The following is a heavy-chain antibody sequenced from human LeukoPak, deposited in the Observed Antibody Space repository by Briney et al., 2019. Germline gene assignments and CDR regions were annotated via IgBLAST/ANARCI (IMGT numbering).Heavy chain of an antibody. V-gene: IGHV4-59*01. CDR2: IDYSGTT. CDR3: ARDGGIVGAGIDY. D-gene: IGHD1-26*01. Sequence: PSETLSLTCTVSGGSISSYYWSWIRQPPGKGLEWTGYIDYSGTTKYNPSLKSRVTISGDMSKNQFSLKLRSVTAADKAVYYCARDGGIVGAGIDYWGQGTLVTVSS. CDR1: GGSISSYY. J-gene: IGHJ4*02.